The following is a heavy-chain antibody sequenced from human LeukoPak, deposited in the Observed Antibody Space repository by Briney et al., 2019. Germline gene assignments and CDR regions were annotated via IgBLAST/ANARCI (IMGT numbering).Heavy chain of an antibody. CDR2: INSDGSST. D-gene: IGHD6-13*01. V-gene: IGHV3-74*01. CDR3: AKAGYSSSPNRFLDY. J-gene: IGHJ4*02. CDR1: GFTFRSYW. Sequence: GGSLRLSCGASGFTFRSYWMHWVRQAPGKGLVWVSRINSDGSSTTYADSVKGRFTISRDNSKNTLYLQMNSLRAEDTAVYYCAKAGYSSSPNRFLDYWGQGTLVTVSS.